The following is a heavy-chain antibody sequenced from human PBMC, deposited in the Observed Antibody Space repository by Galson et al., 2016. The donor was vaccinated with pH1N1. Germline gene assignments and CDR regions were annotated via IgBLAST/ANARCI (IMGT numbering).Heavy chain of an antibody. V-gene: IGHV3-74*01. Sequence: SLRLSCAVSGMTSSSNWMHWFRLAPGRGLVWVSRINSDGSSTSYADSVKGRFTISRDNAKNTLYLQMDSLRAEDTAVYYCARHLAALLRFDPWGQGTLVTVSS. D-gene: IGHD2-15*01. CDR2: INSDGSST. J-gene: IGHJ5*02. CDR3: ARHLAALLRFDP. CDR1: GMTSSSNW.